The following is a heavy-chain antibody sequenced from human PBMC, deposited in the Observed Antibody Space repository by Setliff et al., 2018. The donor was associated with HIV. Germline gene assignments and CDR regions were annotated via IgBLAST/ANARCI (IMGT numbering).Heavy chain of an antibody. CDR3: ARGGRLQYFDWPSYALDV. CDR2: ISWNSGTI. J-gene: IGHJ6*02. CDR1: GFTFDDYA. V-gene: IGHV3-9*01. D-gene: IGHD3-9*01. Sequence: GGSLRLSCAASGFTFDDYAMHWVRQAPRKGLEWVSSISWNSGTIGYADSVKGRFTISRDNAKKSLYLQMNSLRAEDTAVYFCARGGRLQYFDWPSYALDVWGQGTTVTVSS.